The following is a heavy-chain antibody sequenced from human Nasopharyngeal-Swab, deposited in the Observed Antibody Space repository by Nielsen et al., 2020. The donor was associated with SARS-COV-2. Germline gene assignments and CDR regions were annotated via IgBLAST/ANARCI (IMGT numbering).Heavy chain of an antibody. D-gene: IGHD3-22*01. CDR3: ARSTTMIVVDVFDY. CDR1: GYSFTSYW. V-gene: IGHV5-10-1*01. Sequence: GGSLRLSCKGSGYSFTSYWISWVRQMPGKGLEWMGRIDPSDSYTNYSPSFQGHVTISADKSISTAYLQWSSLKASDTAMYYCARSTTMIVVDVFDYWGQGTLVTVSS. CDR2: IDPSDSYT. J-gene: IGHJ4*02.